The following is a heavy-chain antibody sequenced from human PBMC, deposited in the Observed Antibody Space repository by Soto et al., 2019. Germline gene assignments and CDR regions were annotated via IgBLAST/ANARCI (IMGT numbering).Heavy chain of an antibody. J-gene: IGHJ4*02. CDR2: VKDGGST. CDR3: ARGQEGIVATH. D-gene: IGHD5-12*01. Sequence: QVQLQQWGAGLLKPSETLSLTCTVNGGSLTGYYWSWIRQPPGKGLEWIGEVKDGGSTNYSPSLRGRVSISAGTSKNPFSLRLNSVTAADTAVYFCARGQEGIVATHWDQGALVTVSS. V-gene: IGHV4-34*01. CDR1: GGSLTGYY.